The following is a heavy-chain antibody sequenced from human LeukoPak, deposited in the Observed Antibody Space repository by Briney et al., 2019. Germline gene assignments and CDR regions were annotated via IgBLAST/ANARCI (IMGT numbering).Heavy chain of an antibody. CDR2: MNPNSGNT. D-gene: IGHD3-22*01. J-gene: IGHJ4*02. Sequence: ASVKVSSKASGYTFTSYDINWVRQATGQGLEWMGWMNPNSGNTGYAQKFQGRVTMTRNTSISTAYMELSSLRSEDTAVYYCASTYDSTGYYFDYWGQGTLVTVSS. V-gene: IGHV1-8*01. CDR1: GYTFTSYD. CDR3: ASTYDSTGYYFDY.